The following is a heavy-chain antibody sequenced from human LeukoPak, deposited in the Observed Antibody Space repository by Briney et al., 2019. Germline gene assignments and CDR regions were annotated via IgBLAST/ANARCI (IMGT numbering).Heavy chain of an antibody. CDR2: IWYGGSNK. CDR1: GFAFNAYG. Sequence: GGSLRLSCAASGFAFNAYGMHWVRQAPGKGLEWVAVIWYGGSNKYYADSVKGRFTISRDNSMNTLYLQMNSLRAEDTAVYYCAKVGIGSRDGYFDYWGQGTLVTVSS. D-gene: IGHD6-13*01. V-gene: IGHV3-30*02. J-gene: IGHJ4*02. CDR3: AKVGIGSRDGYFDY.